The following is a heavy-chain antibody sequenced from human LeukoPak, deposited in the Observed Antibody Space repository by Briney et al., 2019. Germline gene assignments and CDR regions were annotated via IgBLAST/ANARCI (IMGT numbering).Heavy chain of an antibody. CDR2: IYPGDSDT. Sequence: GESLKISCQGSGYSFTSYWIGWVRQMPGKGLEWMGIIYPGDSDTRYSPSFQGQVTISADKSISTAYLQWSSLKASDTATYYCARHEVRVRDNYYYYYMDVWGKGTTVTISS. J-gene: IGHJ6*03. CDR1: GYSFTSYW. D-gene: IGHD3-10*01. CDR3: ARHEVRVRDNYYYYYMDV. V-gene: IGHV5-51*01.